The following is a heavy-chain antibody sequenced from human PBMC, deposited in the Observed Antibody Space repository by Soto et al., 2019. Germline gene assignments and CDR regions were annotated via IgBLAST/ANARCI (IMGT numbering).Heavy chain of an antibody. CDR2: ISGSGGST. CDR3: AKDGYSGYYYTGDFDI. V-gene: IGHV3-23*01. D-gene: IGHD3-22*01. J-gene: IGHJ3*02. Sequence: PVGSLRVSCAASGFTFNSYAMSWVRQAPGKGLEWVSAISGSGGSTYYADSVKGRFTISRDNSKNTLYLQMNSLRAEDTAVYYCAKDGYSGYYYTGDFDIWGQVPSFTVS. CDR1: GFTFNSYA.